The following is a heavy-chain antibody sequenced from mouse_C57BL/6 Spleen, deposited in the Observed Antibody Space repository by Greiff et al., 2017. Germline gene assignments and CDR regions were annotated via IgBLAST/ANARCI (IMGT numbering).Heavy chain of an antibody. V-gene: IGHV1-72*01. CDR3: ASSGRVITTVLDY. CDR1: GYTFTSYW. J-gene: IGHJ4*01. CDR2: IDPNSGGT. D-gene: IGHD1-1*01. Sequence: VKLVESGAELVKPGASVKLSCKASGYTFTSYWMHWVKQRPGRGLEWIGRIDPNSGGTKYNEKFKSKATLTVDKPSSTAYMQLSSLTSEDSAVYYCASSGRVITTVLDYWGQGTSVTVSS.